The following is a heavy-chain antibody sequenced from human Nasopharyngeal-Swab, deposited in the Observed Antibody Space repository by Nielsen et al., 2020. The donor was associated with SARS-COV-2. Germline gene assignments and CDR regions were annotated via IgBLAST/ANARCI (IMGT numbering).Heavy chain of an antibody. CDR3: ASEADSHDF. J-gene: IGHJ4*02. CDR1: GFTLTSYT. V-gene: IGHV3-30*04. Sequence: GGSLRLSCAASGFTLTSYTMHWVRQAPGKGLEWVAVVLYDGTTRYYADSVKGRFTISRDTSENTLYLQMNSLRPDDTAVYYCASEADSHDFWGQGTLVTVSS. CDR2: VLYDGTTR.